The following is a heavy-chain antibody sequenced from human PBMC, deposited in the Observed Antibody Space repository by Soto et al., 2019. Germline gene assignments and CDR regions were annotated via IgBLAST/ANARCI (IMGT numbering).Heavy chain of an antibody. D-gene: IGHD3-10*01. V-gene: IGHV4-59*01. Sequence: SETLSLTCAVSGGSISSYYWSWIRQPPGKGLEWIGYIYYSGSTNYNPSLKSRVTISVDTSKNQFSLKLSSVTAADTAVYYCARDSHYYGSGSSYGMDVWGQGTTVTVSS. CDR1: GGSISSYY. CDR2: IYYSGST. J-gene: IGHJ6*02. CDR3: ARDSHYYGSGSSYGMDV.